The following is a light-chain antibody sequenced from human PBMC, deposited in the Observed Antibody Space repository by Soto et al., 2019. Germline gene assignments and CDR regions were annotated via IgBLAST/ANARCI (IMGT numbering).Light chain of an antibody. CDR2: AAS. V-gene: IGKV1-27*01. CDR3: QKYNSAPWT. J-gene: IGKJ1*01. CDR1: QGISNF. Sequence: DIQMTQSPSSLSASVGDRVTITCRASQGISNFLAWHQQKPGKVPKLLIYAASTLQSGVPSRFSGSGSGTDFTLTITNLQPEDVATYYCQKYNSAPWTFGQGTKVEIK.